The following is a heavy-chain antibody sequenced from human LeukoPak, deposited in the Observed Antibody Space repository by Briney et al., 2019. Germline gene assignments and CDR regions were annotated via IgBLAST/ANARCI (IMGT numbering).Heavy chain of an antibody. CDR3: ARAVVPRRDYFDY. V-gene: IGHV3-11*04. CDR2: ISSSGSST. Sequence: GGSLRLSCTASGFRLSDYYMSWIRQAPGKGLEWVSSISSSGSSTSYADSVKGRFTISRDNSKNTLYLQMNSLRAEDTAVYYCARAVVPRRDYFDYWGQGTLVTVSS. D-gene: IGHD3-10*02. J-gene: IGHJ4*02. CDR1: GFRLSDYY.